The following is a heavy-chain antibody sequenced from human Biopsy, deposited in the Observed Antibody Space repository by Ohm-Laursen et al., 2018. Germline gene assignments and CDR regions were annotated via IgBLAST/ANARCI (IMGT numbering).Heavy chain of an antibody. CDR3: ARDMSLVTTFSNVALDV. CDR1: GDTVIDYY. D-gene: IGHD1-1*01. J-gene: IGHJ3*01. Sequence: ASVKVSCKASGDTVIDYYIHWVRQAPGQGLEGMGWINPNSGATSYAQNFQGRVTLTRDTSTSTAHMELSNLRSDDTAVYFCARDMSLVTTFSNVALDVWGQGTMVTASS. V-gene: IGHV1-2*02. CDR2: INPNSGAT.